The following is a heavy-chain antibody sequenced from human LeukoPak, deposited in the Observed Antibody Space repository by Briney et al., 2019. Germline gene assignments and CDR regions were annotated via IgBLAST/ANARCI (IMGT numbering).Heavy chain of an antibody. V-gene: IGHV3-23*01. CDR3: AKDGKTRNWNYFQAKPVY. CDR2: ISGSGGGT. Sequence: GGSLRLSCAASGFTFNTYAMSWVRQAPGKGLEWVSGISGSGGGTYYADSVKGRFSISRDISKNTLYLQMNSLRAEDTAIYYCAKDGKTRNWNYFQAKPVYWGQGTLVTVSS. CDR1: GFTFNTYA. J-gene: IGHJ4*02. D-gene: IGHD1-7*01.